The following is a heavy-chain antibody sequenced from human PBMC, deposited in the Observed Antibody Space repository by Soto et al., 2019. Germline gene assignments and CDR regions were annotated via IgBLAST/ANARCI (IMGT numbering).Heavy chain of an antibody. D-gene: IGHD1-26*01. Sequence: GGSLRLSSAASGFTFSSYAMHWVRQAPGKGLEWVAVISYDGSNKYYADSVKGRFTISRDNSKNTLYLQMNSLRAEDTAVYYCARGATHYYNYGMDVWGQGTTVTVSS. V-gene: IGHV3-30-3*01. CDR1: GFTFSSYA. J-gene: IGHJ6*02. CDR2: ISYDGSNK. CDR3: ARGATHYYNYGMDV.